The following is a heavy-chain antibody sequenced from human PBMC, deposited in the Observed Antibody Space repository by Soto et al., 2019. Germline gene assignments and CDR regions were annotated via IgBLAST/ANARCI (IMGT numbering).Heavy chain of an antibody. V-gene: IGHV3-66*01. CDR3: AREDGIAGETSAFDS. CDR2: LYDIDGT. CDR1: GLTVSGKKY. D-gene: IGHD1-26*01. J-gene: IGHJ4*01. Sequence: GGSLRLSCAAFGLTVSGKKYMAWVRQAPGKWLEWVSALYDIDGTYYADSVKGRFTISRDNAKNSLFLQMSSLTAEDTAVYYCAREDGIAGETSAFDSWGHGTLVTVSS.